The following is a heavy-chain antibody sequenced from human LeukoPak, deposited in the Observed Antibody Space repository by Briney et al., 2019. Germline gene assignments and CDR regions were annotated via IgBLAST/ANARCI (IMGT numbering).Heavy chain of an antibody. CDR2: ISYSGST. CDR3: ARESSGWYLDY. CDR1: GGPISGYY. Sequence: SETLSLTCTVSGGPISGYYWTWIRQPPGKGLEWIGYISYSGSTNYNPSLKSRVIISVDTSTNQFSPKLSSVTAADTAVYYCARESSGWYLDYWGQGTLVTVSS. J-gene: IGHJ4*02. V-gene: IGHV4-59*01. D-gene: IGHD6-19*01.